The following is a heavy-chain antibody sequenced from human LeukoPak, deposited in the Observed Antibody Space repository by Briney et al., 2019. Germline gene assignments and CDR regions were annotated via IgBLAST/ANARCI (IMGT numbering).Heavy chain of an antibody. J-gene: IGHJ5*02. CDR1: GGSFSGYY. D-gene: IGHD3/OR15-3a*01. CDR2: INHSGST. Sequence: SETLSLTCAVYGGSFSGYYWSWIRQPPGKGLEWIGEINHSGSTNYNPSLKSRVTISVDTSENQFSLKLSSVTAADTAVYYCARGGLVTRGPWFDPWGQGTLVTVSS. CDR3: ARGGLVTRGPWFDP. V-gene: IGHV4-34*01.